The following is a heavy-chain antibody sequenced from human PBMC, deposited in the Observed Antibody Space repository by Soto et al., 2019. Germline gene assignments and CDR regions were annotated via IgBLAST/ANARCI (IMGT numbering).Heavy chain of an antibody. D-gene: IGHD6-13*01. CDR2: ISGYNGNT. J-gene: IGHJ6*02. Sequence: ASVKVSCKASGYTFTSYGISWVRQAPGQGLEWMGWISGYNGNTNYAQKLQGRVTMTTDTSTSTAYMELRSLRSDDTAVYYCAREIAAAGLSDFYYGMDVGGQGTPVPVSS. V-gene: IGHV1-18*01. CDR1: GYTFTSYG. CDR3: AREIAAAGLSDFYYGMDV.